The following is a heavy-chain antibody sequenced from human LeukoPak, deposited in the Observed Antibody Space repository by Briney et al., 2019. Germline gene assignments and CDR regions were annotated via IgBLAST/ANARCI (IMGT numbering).Heavy chain of an antibody. CDR3: ARERVRSWNDREAFDI. J-gene: IGHJ3*02. Sequence: SVKVSCKASGYTFTSYYMHWVRQAPGQGLEWMGGIIPIFGTANYAQKFQGRVTITADESTSTAYMELSSLRSEDTAVYYCARERVRSWNDREAFDIWGQGTMVTVSS. CDR2: IIPIFGTA. D-gene: IGHD1-1*01. V-gene: IGHV1-69*13. CDR1: GYTFTSYY.